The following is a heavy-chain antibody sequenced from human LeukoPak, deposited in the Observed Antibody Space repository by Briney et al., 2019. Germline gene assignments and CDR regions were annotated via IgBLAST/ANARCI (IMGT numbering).Heavy chain of an antibody. CDR3: TRDFDSGTTGY. CDR2: INGDGSKT. Sequence: GGSLRLSRAASGFTFSNYWMHWVRQAPGEGLVWVSRINGDGSKTDYADSVKGRFTISRDNAKNTLYLQMNSLRAEDTSVYYCTRDFDSGTTGYWGQGTLVTVSS. V-gene: IGHV3-74*01. J-gene: IGHJ4*02. CDR1: GFTFSNYW. D-gene: IGHD1-7*01.